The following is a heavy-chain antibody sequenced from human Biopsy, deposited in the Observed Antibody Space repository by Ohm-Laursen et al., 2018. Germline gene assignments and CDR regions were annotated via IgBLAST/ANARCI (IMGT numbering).Heavy chain of an antibody. V-gene: IGHV3-21*01. CDR1: GFTFSSYS. Sequence: GSLRLSCTASGFTFSSYSMNWVHQAPGKGLEWISYISETSSHIYDADSVKGRFTVARDNAKNSLYLQLNSLRAEDTAVYYCARDSRRTAREGGMDVWGKGTTVTASS. D-gene: IGHD6-6*01. CDR2: ISETSSHI. CDR3: ARDSRRTAREGGMDV. J-gene: IGHJ6*04.